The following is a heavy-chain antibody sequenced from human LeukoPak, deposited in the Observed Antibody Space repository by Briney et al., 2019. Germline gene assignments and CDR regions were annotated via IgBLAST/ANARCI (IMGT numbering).Heavy chain of an antibody. Sequence: PSETLSLTCTVSGGSISSTSYYWGWIRQSPGKGLEWIGSIYYSGTTYYNPSLKSRVTISVDTSKNQFSLKLSSVTAADTAVYYCPGRGYSYMDVWGKGTTVTVSS. V-gene: IGHV4-39*01. CDR2: IYYSGTT. CDR3: PGRGYSYMDV. CDR1: GGSISSTSYY. J-gene: IGHJ6*03.